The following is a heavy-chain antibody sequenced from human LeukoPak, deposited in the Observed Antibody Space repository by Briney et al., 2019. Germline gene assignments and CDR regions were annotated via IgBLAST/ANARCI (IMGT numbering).Heavy chain of an antibody. V-gene: IGHV3-30*18. D-gene: IGHD2-21*02. CDR1: GFTFSSYG. CDR3: AKDERWRRSDFHGGFDY. Sequence: PGGSLRLSCAASGFTFSSYGIHWVRQAPGKGLEWVAFISYDGSTKYYADSVEGRFTISRDNSKNTLYVRMNSLRAEDTAVYYCAKDERWRRSDFHGGFDYWGQGALVTVPS. CDR2: ISYDGSTK. J-gene: IGHJ4*02.